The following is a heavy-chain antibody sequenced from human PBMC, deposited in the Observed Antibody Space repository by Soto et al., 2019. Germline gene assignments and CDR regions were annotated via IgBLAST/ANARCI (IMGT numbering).Heavy chain of an antibody. D-gene: IGHD4-17*01. J-gene: IGHJ4*02. Sequence: QVQLQESGPGLVKPSETLSLTCSVSGGSISSYYWSWIRQPPGKGLEWIGNIYYTGSTNYNPSRKSRVTISVDTPKNQLSLKVTSVTAAYTAVYYCARVGGYYCDYPNLDYWGQGTLVTVSS. V-gene: IGHV4-59*01. CDR2: IYYTGST. CDR1: GGSISSYY. CDR3: ARVGGYYCDYPNLDY.